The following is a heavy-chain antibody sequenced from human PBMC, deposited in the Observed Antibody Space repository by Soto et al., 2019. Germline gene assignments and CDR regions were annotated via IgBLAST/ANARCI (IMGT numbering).Heavy chain of an antibody. V-gene: IGHV3-23*01. CDR3: AKDGNLLPRTYYFDY. CDR1: GFTFSSYA. Sequence: GGSLRLSCAASGFTFSSYAMSWVRQAPGKGLEWVSAISGSGGSTYYADSVKGRFTISRDNSKNTLYLQMNSLRAEDTAVYYCAKDGNLLPRTYYFDYWGQGTLVTVSS. J-gene: IGHJ4*02. D-gene: IGHD2-15*01. CDR2: ISGSGGST.